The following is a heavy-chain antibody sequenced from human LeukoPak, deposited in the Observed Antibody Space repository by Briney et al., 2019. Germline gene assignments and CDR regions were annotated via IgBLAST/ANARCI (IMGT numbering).Heavy chain of an antibody. Sequence: GGSLRLSCAASGFTFSSYSMNWVRQAPGKGLEWVSAISGSGGSTYYADSVKGRFTISRDNSKNTLYLQMNSLRAEDTAVYYCAKVHYEGGYPENYWGQGTLVTVSS. J-gene: IGHJ4*02. CDR3: AKVHYEGGYPENY. CDR1: GFTFSSYS. V-gene: IGHV3-23*01. D-gene: IGHD5-12*01. CDR2: ISGSGGST.